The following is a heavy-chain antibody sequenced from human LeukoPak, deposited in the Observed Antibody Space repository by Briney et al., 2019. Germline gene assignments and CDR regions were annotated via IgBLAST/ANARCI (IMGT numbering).Heavy chain of an antibody. J-gene: IGHJ4*02. CDR1: GYTFTGHS. Sequence: ASVKVSCKASGYTFTGHSMYWVRQAPGQGLEWMGWIKPNSGGTNYAQKFQGRVTMTRDTSISTAYMELSRLRSDDTAVYYCARRAGAYSHPYDYWGQGTLVTVSS. V-gene: IGHV1-2*02. D-gene: IGHD4/OR15-4a*01. CDR3: ARRAGAYSHPYDY. CDR2: IKPNSGGT.